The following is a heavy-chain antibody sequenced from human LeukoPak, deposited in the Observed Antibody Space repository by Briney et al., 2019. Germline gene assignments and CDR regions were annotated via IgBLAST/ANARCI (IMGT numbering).Heavy chain of an antibody. CDR2: IKQDGSEK. D-gene: IGHD3-22*01. CDR1: GFTFSSYW. V-gene: IGHV3-7*01. J-gene: IGHJ5*02. Sequence: GGSLRLSCAASGFTFSSYWMSWVRQAPGKGLEWVANIKQDGSEKYYVDSVKGRFTISRDNSKNTLYLQMNSLRAEDTAVYYCAKEGAVYDSSGYYSVGWFDPWGQGTLVTVSS. CDR3: AKEGAVYDSSGYYSVGWFDP.